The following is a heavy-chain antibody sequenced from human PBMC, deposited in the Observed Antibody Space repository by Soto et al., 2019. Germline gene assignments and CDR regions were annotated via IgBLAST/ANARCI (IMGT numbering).Heavy chain of an antibody. CDR2: ISAYNGNT. V-gene: IGHV1-18*01. CDR3: ARVVGALGHWFDP. Sequence: GASVKVSCKASGYTFTNYATHWVRQAPGQRLEWMGRISAYNGNTNYAQKLQGRVTMTTDTSTSTAYMELRSLRSDDTAVYYCARVVGALGHWFDPWGQGTLVTVSS. D-gene: IGHD1-26*01. CDR1: GYTFTNYA. J-gene: IGHJ5*02.